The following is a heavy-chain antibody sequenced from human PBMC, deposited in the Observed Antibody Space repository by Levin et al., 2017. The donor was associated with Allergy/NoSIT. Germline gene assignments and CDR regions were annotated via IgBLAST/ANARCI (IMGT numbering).Heavy chain of an antibody. D-gene: IGHD4-17*01. CDR1: GFTFTNSA. J-gene: IGHJ4*02. CDR3: AKGANADYDF. Sequence: GESLKISCAASGFTFTNSAMSWVRQAPGKGLEWVSAISSSGGSTYYADSVKGRFTISRDNSKDTLYMQMNSLRAEDTAVYYCAKGANADYDFWGQGTLVTVSS. V-gene: IGHV3-23*01. CDR2: ISSSGGST.